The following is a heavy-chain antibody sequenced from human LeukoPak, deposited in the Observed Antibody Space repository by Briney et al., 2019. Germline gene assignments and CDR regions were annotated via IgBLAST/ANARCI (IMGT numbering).Heavy chain of an antibody. CDR3: AREMATITGNWFDP. J-gene: IGHJ5*02. V-gene: IGHV4-4*09. Sequence: TSETLSLTCTVSGGSISSYYWSWIRQPPGKGLSGIGYIYTSGSTNYNPSLKSRVTISVDTSKNQFSLKLSSVTAADTAVYYCAREMATITGNWFDPWGQGTLVTVSS. D-gene: IGHD5-24*01. CDR2: IYTSGST. CDR1: GGSISSYY.